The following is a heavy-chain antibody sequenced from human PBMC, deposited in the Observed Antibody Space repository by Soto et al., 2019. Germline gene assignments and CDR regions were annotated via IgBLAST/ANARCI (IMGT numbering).Heavy chain of an antibody. CDR2: IYYSGST. D-gene: IGHD2-2*01. CDR1: GGSISSYY. Sequence: SETLSLTCTVSGGSISSYYWSWIRQPPGKGLEWIGYIYYSGSTNYNPSLKSRVTISVDTSKNQFSLKLSSVTAADTAVYYCARSLEYCGSTSCYLSTDYYYYHMDVWGKGTTVTVSS. V-gene: IGHV4-59*08. CDR3: ARSLEYCGSTSCYLSTDYYYYHMDV. J-gene: IGHJ6*03.